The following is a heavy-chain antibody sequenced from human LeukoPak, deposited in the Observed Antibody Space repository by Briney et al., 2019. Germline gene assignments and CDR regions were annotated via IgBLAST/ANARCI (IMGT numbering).Heavy chain of an antibody. D-gene: IGHD2-2*01. V-gene: IGHV1-2*02. J-gene: IGHJ6*03. CDR2: INPNSGGT. Sequence: ASVKVSCKASGYTFTGYYMHWVRQAPGQGLEWMGWINPNSGGTNYAQKFQGRVTMTRDTSISTAYMELSRLRSGDTAVYYCARVSVVPAAYYYYYMDVWGKGTTVTVSS. CDR3: ARVSVVPAAYYYYYMDV. CDR1: GYTFTGYY.